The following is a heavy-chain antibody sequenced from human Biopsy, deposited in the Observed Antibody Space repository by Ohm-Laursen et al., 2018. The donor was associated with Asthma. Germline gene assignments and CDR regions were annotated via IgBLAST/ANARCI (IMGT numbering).Heavy chain of an antibody. D-gene: IGHD3-10*01. Sequence: GSLRLSCAASGSTFSSYWMSWVRQAPGKGLEWVANIKQDGSEKYYVDSVKGRFTISRDNAKNSLYLQMNSLRAEDTAVYYCARDRPITMVRGVIITFDPWGQGTLVTVSS. CDR3: ARDRPITMVRGVIITFDP. J-gene: IGHJ5*02. V-gene: IGHV3-7*05. CDR1: GSTFSSYW. CDR2: IKQDGSEK.